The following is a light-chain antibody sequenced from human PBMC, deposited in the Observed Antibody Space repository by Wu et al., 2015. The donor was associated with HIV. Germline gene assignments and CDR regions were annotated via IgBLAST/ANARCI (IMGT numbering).Light chain of an antibody. CDR2: AAS. CDR3: QQSYSTPRT. V-gene: IGKV1-39*01. Sequence: DIQMTQSPFSLSASVGDTVTITCRASQNISSFLNWYQQDQRRAPTLLIYAASSLQRGVPSRFSGSGSGTDFTLTIRSLQPEDFATYYCQQSYSTPRTFGQGTKVEIK. CDR1: QNISSF. J-gene: IGKJ1*01.